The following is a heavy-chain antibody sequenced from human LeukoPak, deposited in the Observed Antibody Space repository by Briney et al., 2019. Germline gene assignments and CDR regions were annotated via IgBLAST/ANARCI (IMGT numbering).Heavy chain of an antibody. J-gene: IGHJ4*02. CDR3: AKEITIFGVVIDY. CDR1: GFTFSSYA. V-gene: IGHV3-30-3*01. Sequence: PGRSLRLSCAASGFTFSSYAMHWVRQAPGKGLEWVAVISYDGSNKYYADSVKGRFTISRDNSKNTLYLQMNSLRAEDTAVYYCAKEITIFGVVIDYWGQGTLVTVSS. D-gene: IGHD3-3*01. CDR2: ISYDGSNK.